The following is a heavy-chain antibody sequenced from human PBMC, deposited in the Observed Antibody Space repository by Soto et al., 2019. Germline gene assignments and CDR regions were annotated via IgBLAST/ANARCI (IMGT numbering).Heavy chain of an antibody. Sequence: QVQLVQSGAEVKKPGSSVKVSCKTSGDIFSGYSISWVRQAPGQGLEWIGGIIPIFGTTNYAQRFHGRGTITADKSTSTVYMELYSLKSEDTAVYYCARDLGSGYDPGDYWGQGTLVTVSS. J-gene: IGHJ4*02. CDR2: IIPIFGTT. D-gene: IGHD5-12*01. CDR1: GDIFSGYS. CDR3: ARDLGSGYDPGDY. V-gene: IGHV1-69*14.